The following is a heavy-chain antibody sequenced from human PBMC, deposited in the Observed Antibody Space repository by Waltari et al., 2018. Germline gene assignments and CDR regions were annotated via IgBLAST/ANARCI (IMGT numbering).Heavy chain of an antibody. J-gene: IGHJ4*02. CDR3: ARASHYDMLTGYYLGY. V-gene: IGHV3-9*03. CDR1: GFTFDDYA. CDR2: ISWNSGSI. D-gene: IGHD3-9*01. Sequence: EVQLVESGGGLVQPGRSLRLSCAASGFTFDDYAMHWVRQAPGQGLEWVAGISWNSGSIGYADSVKGRFTISRDNAKNSLYLQMNSLRAEDMALYYCARASHYDMLTGYYLGYWGQGTLVTVSS.